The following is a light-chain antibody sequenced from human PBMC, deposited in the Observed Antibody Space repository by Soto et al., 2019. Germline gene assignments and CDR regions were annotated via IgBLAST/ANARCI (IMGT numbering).Light chain of an antibody. CDR3: SSYTSSSTLYV. J-gene: IGLJ1*01. Sequence: QSALTQPASVSGSPGQSITISCTGTSSGVGGYNYVSWYQQHPGKAPKLMIYEVNNRPSGVSNRFSGSKSGNTASLTISGLQPEDEADYYCSSYTSSSTLYVFGTGTKLTVL. V-gene: IGLV2-14*01. CDR2: EVN. CDR1: SSGVGGYNY.